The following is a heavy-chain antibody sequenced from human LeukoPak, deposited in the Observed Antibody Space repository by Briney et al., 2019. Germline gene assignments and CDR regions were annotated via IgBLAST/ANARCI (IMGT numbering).Heavy chain of an antibody. CDR3: ARIRYSSGWLDY. V-gene: IGHV4-39*07. Sequence: SETLSLTCTVSGGSMSSSSYYWGWIRQPPGKGLEWIGEIYHSGSTNYNPSLKSRVTISVDKSKNQFSLKLSSVTAADTAVYYCARIRYSSGWLDYWGQGTLVTVSS. CDR1: GGSMSSSSYY. J-gene: IGHJ4*02. D-gene: IGHD6-19*01. CDR2: IYHSGST.